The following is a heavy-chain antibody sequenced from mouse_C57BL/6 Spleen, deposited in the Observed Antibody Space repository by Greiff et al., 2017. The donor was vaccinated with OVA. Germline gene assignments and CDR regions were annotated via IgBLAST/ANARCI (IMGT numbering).Heavy chain of an antibody. J-gene: IGHJ2*01. CDR2: IYPGDGDT. Sequence: VQRVESGPELVKPGASVKISCKASGYAFSSSWMNWVKQRPGKGLEWIGRIYPGDGDTNYNGKFKGKATLTADKSSSTAYMQLSSLTSEDSAVYFCAWDYYEGGSFDYWGQGTTLTVSS. V-gene: IGHV1-82*01. CDR1: GYAFSSSW. D-gene: IGHD1-1*01. CDR3: AWDYYEGGSFDY.